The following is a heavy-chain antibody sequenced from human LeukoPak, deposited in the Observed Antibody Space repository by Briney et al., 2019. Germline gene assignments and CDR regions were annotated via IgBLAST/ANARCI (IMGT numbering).Heavy chain of an antibody. J-gene: IGHJ4*02. D-gene: IGHD3-10*01. V-gene: IGHV1-2*02. CDR1: GYTLTGYY. Sequence: ASVKVSCKASGYTLTGYYMHWVRQAPGQGLEWMGWINPNSGGTNYAQNFQGRVTMSRDTSISTAYMELSRLRSDDTAVYYCARAVGYGSGTYRQYYFDYWGQGTLVTVSS. CDR2: INPNSGGT. CDR3: ARAVGYGSGTYRQYYFDY.